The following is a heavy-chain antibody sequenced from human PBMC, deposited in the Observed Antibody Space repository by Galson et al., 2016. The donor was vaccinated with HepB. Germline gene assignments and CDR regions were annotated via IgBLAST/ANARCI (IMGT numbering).Heavy chain of an antibody. CDR3: ARDPMRFAFDL. CDR2: INPDGSQT. V-gene: IGHV3-7*01. Sequence: SLRLSCAASGFTFRTSWMSWVRQPPGKGPEWVANINPDGSQTYYADSVKGRFNISKDNAKNSLYLRMNSLRADDTAVYYCARDPMRFAFDLWCQGTMVTVSS. CDR1: GFTFRTSW. J-gene: IGHJ3*01.